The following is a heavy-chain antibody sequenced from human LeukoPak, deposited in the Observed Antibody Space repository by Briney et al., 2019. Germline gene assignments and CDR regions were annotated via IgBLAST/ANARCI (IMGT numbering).Heavy chain of an antibody. V-gene: IGHV3-13*01. Sequence: GGSLRLFCGACGFTLSNYDMHWARQAAGKGLEGVSGIGTAGETYYRGSVKGRFTISRENAKNSLYLHMNSLSAGDTAVYYCGSSPAYSSSWYAIDNWGQGTLVTVSS. CDR2: IGTAGET. CDR3: GSSPAYSSSWYAIDN. J-gene: IGHJ4*02. CDR1: GFTLSNYD. D-gene: IGHD6-13*01.